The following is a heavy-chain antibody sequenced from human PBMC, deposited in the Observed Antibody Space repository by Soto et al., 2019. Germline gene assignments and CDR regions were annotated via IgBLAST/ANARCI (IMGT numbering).Heavy chain of an antibody. Sequence: ASVKVSCKASGYTFTSYDINWVQQATGQGLEWMGWMNPNSGNTGYAQKFQGRVTMTRNTSISTAYMELSSLRSEDTAVYYCARAFYDFWSGYSLYYYYYGMDVWGQGTTVTVSS. CDR1: GYTFTSYD. J-gene: IGHJ6*02. D-gene: IGHD3-3*01. CDR2: MNPNSGNT. CDR3: ARAFYDFWSGYSLYYYYYGMDV. V-gene: IGHV1-8*01.